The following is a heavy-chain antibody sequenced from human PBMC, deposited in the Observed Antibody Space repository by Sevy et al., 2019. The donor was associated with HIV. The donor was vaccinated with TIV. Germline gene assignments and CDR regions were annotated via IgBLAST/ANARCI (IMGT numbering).Heavy chain of an antibody. J-gene: IGHJ4*02. CDR3: ARDHMYYYDTTNYYAGTDY. D-gene: IGHD3-22*01. V-gene: IGHV1-2*02. CDR2: INPNGGGT. CDR1: GYTFIGYY. Sequence: ASVKVSCEASGYTFIGYYMHWVRQAPGQGLEWMGWINPNGGGTNYAQRFQGRVTMTKDTSISTAYMELSGLGSDDTAIYYCARDHMYYYDTTNYYAGTDYWGQGTLVTVSS.